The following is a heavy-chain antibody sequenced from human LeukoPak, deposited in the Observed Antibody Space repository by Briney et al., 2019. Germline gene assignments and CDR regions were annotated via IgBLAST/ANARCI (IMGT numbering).Heavy chain of an antibody. V-gene: IGHV4-61*01. Sequence: PSETLSLTCTVSGGSVSSGSYYWSWVRQPPGKGLEWIGYIYYSGSTNYNPSLKSRVTISVDTSKNQFSLKLSSVTAADTAVYYCASPRSYYDSSGYYISWGQGTLVTVSS. D-gene: IGHD3-22*01. CDR3: ASPRSYYDSSGYYIS. CDR1: GGSVSSGSYY. CDR2: IYYSGST. J-gene: IGHJ5*02.